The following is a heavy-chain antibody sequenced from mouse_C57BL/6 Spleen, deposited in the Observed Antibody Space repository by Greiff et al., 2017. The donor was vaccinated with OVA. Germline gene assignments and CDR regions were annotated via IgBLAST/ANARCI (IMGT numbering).Heavy chain of an antibody. CDR2: IDPSDSYT. V-gene: IGHV1-50*01. CDR3: AIYDGYYVAWFAY. D-gene: IGHD2-3*01. J-gene: IGHJ3*01. CDR1: GYTFTSYW. Sequence: QVQLQQPGAELVKPGASVKLSCKASGYTFTSYWMQWVKQRPGQGLEWIGEIDPSDSYTNYNQKFKGKATLTVDTSSSTAYMQLSSLTSEDSAVYYCAIYDGYYVAWFAYWGQGTLVTVSA.